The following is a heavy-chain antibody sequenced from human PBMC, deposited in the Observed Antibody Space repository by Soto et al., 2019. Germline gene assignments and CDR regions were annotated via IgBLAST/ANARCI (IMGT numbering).Heavy chain of an antibody. D-gene: IGHD2-15*01. CDR1: GFSLSNAGMG. Sequence: QVTLKESGPVLVKPTETLTLTCTVSGFSLSNAGMGVSWIRQPPGKALEWLAHIFSNDERRFSTSLKNRLTIPKDTFKRQVVPIMTNMDPVDTATYYCAQTEDGGRSRTPAGWFDAWGQGTLVTVSS. CDR2: IFSNDER. V-gene: IGHV2-26*01. CDR3: AQTEDGGRSRTPAGWFDA. J-gene: IGHJ5*02.